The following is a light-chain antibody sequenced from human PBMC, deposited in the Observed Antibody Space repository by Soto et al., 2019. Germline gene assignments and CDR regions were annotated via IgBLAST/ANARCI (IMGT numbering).Light chain of an antibody. CDR2: GAS. J-gene: IGKJ1*01. CDR1: PSVSSSY. CDR3: QQEGSSLWT. V-gene: IGKV3-20*01. Sequence: EIVLTQSPGTLSLSPGERATLSCRASPSVSSSYLAWYQPKPGQAPRPLIYGASRRATGIQGRFSGSGSGTDFKLTISRLQPEDCAVYDCQQEGSSLWTTGQGTKVEIK.